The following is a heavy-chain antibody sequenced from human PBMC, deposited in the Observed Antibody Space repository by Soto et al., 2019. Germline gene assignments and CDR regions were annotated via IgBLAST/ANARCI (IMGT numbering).Heavy chain of an antibody. Sequence: GGSLRLSCSVSGFTFSNYAMHWVRQAPGKGLEYVSGITSEGDRTWHADSVKDRFTISRDNSKNTLYLQMSSLRVEDTAIYYCVKGNQLLRYYFGFWGPGTLVTVS. CDR3: VKGNQLLRYYFGF. V-gene: IGHV3-64D*06. CDR1: GFTFSNYA. J-gene: IGHJ4*01. D-gene: IGHD2-15*01. CDR2: ITSEGDRT.